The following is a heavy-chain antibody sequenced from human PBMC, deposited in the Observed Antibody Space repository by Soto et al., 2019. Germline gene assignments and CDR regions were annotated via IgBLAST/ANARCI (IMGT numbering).Heavy chain of an antibody. Sequence: LRLSCAASGFTFSSYGMHWVRQAPGKGLEWVAVISYDGSNKYYADSVKGRFTISRDNSKNTLYLQMNSLRAEDTAVYYCAKDRYNWNYPYYYYGMDVWGQGTTVTVSS. V-gene: IGHV3-30*18. D-gene: IGHD1-7*01. CDR2: ISYDGSNK. CDR3: AKDRYNWNYPYYYYGMDV. CDR1: GFTFSSYG. J-gene: IGHJ6*02.